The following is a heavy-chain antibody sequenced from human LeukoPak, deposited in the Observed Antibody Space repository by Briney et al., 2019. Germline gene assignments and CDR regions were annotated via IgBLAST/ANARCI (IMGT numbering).Heavy chain of an antibody. Sequence: GESLKISCKVSGYSFTSYWIAWVRQMPGKGLEWMGVVYPGDSNTRYSPSFQGQVTISADKSISTAFLQWSSLKASDTAMYYCATSYSRSSVYFYYGLDFWGQGTTVTVSS. J-gene: IGHJ6*02. CDR3: ATSYSRSSVYFYYGLDF. V-gene: IGHV5-51*01. D-gene: IGHD6-6*01. CDR1: GYSFTSYW. CDR2: VYPGDSNT.